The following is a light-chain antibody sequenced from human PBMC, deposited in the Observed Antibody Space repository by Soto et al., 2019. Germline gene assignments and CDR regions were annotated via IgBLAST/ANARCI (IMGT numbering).Light chain of an antibody. CDR1: SGSVSTANN. Sequence: QTVVTQESSFSVSPGVTVTLTCGLISGSVSTANNPNWYQQTPGQAPLTLIYSTSTRSSGVPDRFSGSILGNKAALTITGDHADHESHSYCALFIGNGLSVFGNGTKVTV. J-gene: IGLJ1*01. CDR2: STS. CDR3: ALFIGNGLSV. V-gene: IGLV8-61*01.